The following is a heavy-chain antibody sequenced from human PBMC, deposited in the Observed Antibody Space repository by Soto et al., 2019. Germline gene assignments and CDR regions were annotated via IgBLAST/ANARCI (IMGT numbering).Heavy chain of an antibody. CDR1: GGSISSGDYY. CDR2: IYYSGST. CDR3: ARTYDSSGPNSGGYGFDI. V-gene: IGHV4-30-4*01. J-gene: IGHJ3*02. Sequence: SETLSLTCTVSGGSISSGDYYWGWIRHPPGKGLEWIGYIYYSGSTYYNPSLKSRVTISVDTSKNQFSLKLSSVTAADTAVYYCARTYDSSGPNSGGYGFDIWGQGTMVTVSS. D-gene: IGHD3-22*01.